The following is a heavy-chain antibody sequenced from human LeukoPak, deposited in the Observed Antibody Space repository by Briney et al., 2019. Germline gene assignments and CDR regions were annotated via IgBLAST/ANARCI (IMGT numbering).Heavy chain of an antibody. Sequence: GGSLRLSCAASGFIFSSYAMSWVRQAPGKGLEWVSVISGSGGSTYYADSVKGRFTISRDNSKNTLYLQMNSLRPEDTAVYYCASLLNRNFDYWGQGTLVTVSS. J-gene: IGHJ4*02. D-gene: IGHD1-14*01. V-gene: IGHV3-23*01. CDR3: ASLLNRNFDY. CDR1: GFIFSSYA. CDR2: ISGSGGST.